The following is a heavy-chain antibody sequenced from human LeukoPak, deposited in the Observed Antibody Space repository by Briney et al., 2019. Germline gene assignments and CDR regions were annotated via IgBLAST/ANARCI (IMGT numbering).Heavy chain of an antibody. CDR2: ISGYNGKT. J-gene: IGHJ4*02. Sequence: ASVKVSCMASGYTFTSYGISWVRQAPGQGLEWMGWISGYNGKTNYGQKFQGRVTMTTDTSTSTAYMELRSLRFDDTAVYYCARGWSYDSSGTPSEYWGQGTLVIVSS. CDR1: GYTFTSYG. D-gene: IGHD3-22*01. V-gene: IGHV1-18*01. CDR3: ARGWSYDSSGTPSEY.